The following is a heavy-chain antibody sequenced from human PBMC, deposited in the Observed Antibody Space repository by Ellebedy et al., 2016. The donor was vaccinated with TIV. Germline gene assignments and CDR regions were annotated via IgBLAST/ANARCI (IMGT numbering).Heavy chain of an antibody. CDR1: GLTLSVYG. V-gene: IGHV3-48*02. J-gene: IGHJ2*01. Sequence: GESLKISCAASGLTLSVYGMNWLRQGPGKGLEWVSYISSGSSTIYYADSVKGRFTFSRDNAKNSLYLQMNSLRDEDTAVNYCARGFGYFDLWGRGTLVTVSS. CDR3: ARGFGYFDL. D-gene: IGHD3-3*01. CDR2: ISSGSSTI.